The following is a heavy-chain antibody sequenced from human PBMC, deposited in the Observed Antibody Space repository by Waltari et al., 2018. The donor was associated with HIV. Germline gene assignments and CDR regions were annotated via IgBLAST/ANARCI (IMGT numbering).Heavy chain of an antibody. D-gene: IGHD2-15*01. Sequence: VQLQQWGAGLLKPSETLSRTCAVYGASFNDYYWSWIRQTPGKGLEWIGEINHSGTTNYNPSLKSRVAMSLDTSKNQFSLNLTSVTAADMAMYYCARGTYRNGGGLPFDFWDQGTLVTVSS. J-gene: IGHJ4*02. CDR1: GASFNDYY. CDR2: INHSGTT. V-gene: IGHV4-34*02. CDR3: ARGTYRNGGGLPFDF.